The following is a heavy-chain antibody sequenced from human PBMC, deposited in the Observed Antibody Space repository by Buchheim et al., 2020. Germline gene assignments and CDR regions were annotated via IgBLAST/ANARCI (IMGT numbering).Heavy chain of an antibody. CDR3: AKDYSGVAAAGTCFDY. CDR1: GFTFSSYG. D-gene: IGHD6-13*01. J-gene: IGHJ4*02. V-gene: IGHV3-33*06. Sequence: QVQLVESGGGVVQPGRSLRLSCAASGFTFSSYGMHWVRQAPGKGLEWVAVIWYDGSNKYYADSVKGRFTISRDNSKNPLYLQMNSLRAEDTAVYYCAKDYSGVAAAGTCFDYWGQGTL. CDR2: IWYDGSNK.